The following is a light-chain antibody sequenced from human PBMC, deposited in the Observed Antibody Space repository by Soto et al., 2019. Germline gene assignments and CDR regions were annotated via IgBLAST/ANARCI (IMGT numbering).Light chain of an antibody. Sequence: DIVMSQTPLFLSVTPVQASSISFISIQMRLSSGGETYLFWYLQRPGQSPQLLIYEVSNRISAVTDRFRGSGSGTDFTLKISRVEAEDAGVYYCMPSTQLPLTVGPVTRLDIK. V-gene: IGKV2D-29*02. J-gene: IGKJ5*01. CDR2: EVS. CDR3: MPSTQLPLT. CDR1: QMRLSSGGETY.